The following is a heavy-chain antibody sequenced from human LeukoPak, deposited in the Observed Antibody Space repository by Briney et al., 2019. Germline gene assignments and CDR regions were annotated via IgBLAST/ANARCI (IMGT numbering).Heavy chain of an antibody. V-gene: IGHV3-23*01. CDR3: AKDAFIAARRLGWYYFDY. CDR2: ISGSGGST. CDR1: GFTFTTYA. Sequence: PGGSLRLSCAASGFTFTTYARSWARQAPGKGLEWVSAISGSGGSTYYADSVKGRFTISRDNSKNTLYLHMNSPRAEDTAVYYCAKDAFIAARRLGWYYFDYWGQGTLVTVSS. J-gene: IGHJ4*02. D-gene: IGHD6-6*01.